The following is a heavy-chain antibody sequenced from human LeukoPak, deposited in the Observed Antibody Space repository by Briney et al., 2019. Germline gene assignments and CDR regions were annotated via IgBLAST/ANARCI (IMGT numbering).Heavy chain of an antibody. CDR2: ISSSSSYI. J-gene: IGHJ4*02. CDR3: APGSTVTGRFSDY. D-gene: IGHD4-11*01. CDR1: GFTFSSYS. Sequence: GGSLRLSCAASGFTFSSYSMNWVRQAPGKGLEWVSSISSSSSYIYYADSVKGRFTISRDNAKNSLYLQMNSLRAEDTAVYYCAPGSTVTGRFSDYWGQGTLVTVSS. V-gene: IGHV3-21*04.